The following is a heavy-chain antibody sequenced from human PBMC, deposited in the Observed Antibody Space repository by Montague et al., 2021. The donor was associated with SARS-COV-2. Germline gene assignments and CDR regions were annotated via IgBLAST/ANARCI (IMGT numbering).Heavy chain of an antibody. CDR1: GGSISSGGYD. J-gene: IGHJ4*02. CDR3: ARDKEMIF. V-gene: IGHV4-31*11. CDR2: IYYSVST. Sequence: TLSLTCAVSGGSISSGGYDWNWLRQHPEKGLEWIGYIYYSVSTNYNPSLRSRVTISEDTAKNQFSLKLTSVTAADTAVYYCARDKEMIFWGQGILVTVSS. D-gene: IGHD2-15*01.